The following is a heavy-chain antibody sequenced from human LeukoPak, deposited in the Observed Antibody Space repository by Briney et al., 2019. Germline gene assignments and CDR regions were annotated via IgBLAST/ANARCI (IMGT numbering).Heavy chain of an antibody. CDR3: ARGMGSTVTTYYFDY. V-gene: IGHV1-46*01. CDR2: INPSGGST. J-gene: IGHJ4*02. Sequence: WASVKVCCKASGYTFTSYYMHWVRQAPGQGLEWMGIINPSGGSTSYAQKFQGRVTMTRDTSTSTVYMELSSLRSEDTAVYYCARGMGSTVTTYYFDYWGQGTLVTVSS. D-gene: IGHD4-17*01. CDR1: GYTFTSYY.